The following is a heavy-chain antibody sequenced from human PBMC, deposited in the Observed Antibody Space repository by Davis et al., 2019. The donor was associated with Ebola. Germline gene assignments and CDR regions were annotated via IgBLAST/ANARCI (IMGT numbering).Heavy chain of an antibody. CDR1: GYTFTSYA. Sequence: ASVKVSCKASGYTFTSYAMHWVRQAPGQRLEWMGWINAGNGNTKYSQKFQGRVTITRDTSASTAYMELRSLRSDDTAVYYCATDLGYCSGGSCYSEAGFDYWGQGTLVTVSS. J-gene: IGHJ4*02. V-gene: IGHV1-3*01. CDR2: INAGNGNT. CDR3: ATDLGYCSGGSCYSEAGFDY. D-gene: IGHD2-15*01.